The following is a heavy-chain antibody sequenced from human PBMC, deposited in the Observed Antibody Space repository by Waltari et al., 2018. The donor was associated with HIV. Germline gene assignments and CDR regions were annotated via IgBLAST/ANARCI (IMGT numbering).Heavy chain of an antibody. CDR1: GGTFSSYA. V-gene: IGHV1-69*01. CDR2: IIPIFGTA. D-gene: IGHD3-10*01. Sequence: QVQLVQSGAEVKKPGSSVKVSCKASGGTFSSYAISWVRQAPGQGLEWMGGIIPIFGTANYAQKFQGRVTITADESTSTAYMELSSLRSEDTAVYYCARDSAIVGFGELNWFDPWGQGTLVTVSS. J-gene: IGHJ5*02. CDR3: ARDSAIVGFGELNWFDP.